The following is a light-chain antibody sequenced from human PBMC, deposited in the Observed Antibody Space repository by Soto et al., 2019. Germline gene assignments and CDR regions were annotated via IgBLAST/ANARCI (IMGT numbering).Light chain of an antibody. Sequence: QSLLGQPPSVSGAPVQRVTISCTGSSSNIWAGYDLNWYQHLPGTAPKLLIYGNTTRPSGFPDRFSGSKSGTSASLAITGLQAADEADYYCQADDSSLSXFYVFGTGTKVXV. CDR2: GNT. V-gene: IGLV1-40*01. CDR3: QADDSSLSXFYV. CDR1: SSNIWAGYD. J-gene: IGLJ1*01.